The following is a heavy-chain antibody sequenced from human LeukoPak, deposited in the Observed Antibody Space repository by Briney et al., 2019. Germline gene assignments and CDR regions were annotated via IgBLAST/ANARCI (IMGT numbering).Heavy chain of an antibody. Sequence: ASVKVSCKASGYTFTSYGISWVRQAPGQGLEWMGWISGYNGDAIYAQKLQGRVTLTTDTSTGTAYMELRSLRSDDTAVYYCARDDGDYWGQGTLVTVSS. CDR1: GYTFTSYG. CDR2: ISGYNGDA. CDR3: ARDDGDY. V-gene: IGHV1-18*01. J-gene: IGHJ4*02.